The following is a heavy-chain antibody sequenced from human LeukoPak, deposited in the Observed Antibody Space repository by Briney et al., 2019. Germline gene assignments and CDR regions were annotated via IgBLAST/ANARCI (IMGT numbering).Heavy chain of an antibody. Sequence: PSETLSLTCTVSGGSISSSNYYWGWIRQPPGKGLEWIGSIYHSGSTNYNPSLKSRVTISVDKSKNQFSLKLSSVTAADTAVYYCARATRWLRNWGQGTLVTVSS. CDR3: ARATRWLRN. CDR2: IYHSGST. V-gene: IGHV4-39*07. D-gene: IGHD5-24*01. CDR1: GGSISSSNYY. J-gene: IGHJ4*02.